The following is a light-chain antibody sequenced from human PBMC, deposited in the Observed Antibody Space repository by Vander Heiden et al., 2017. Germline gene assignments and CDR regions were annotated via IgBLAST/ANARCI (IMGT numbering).Light chain of an antibody. V-gene: IGKV1-5*03. Sequence: DIQMTQSPSTLSASLGDRVTITCRASQSISSWLAWYQQKPGKAPKLLIYKASSLESGVPSRFSGSGCGTEFTLTISRLQPDDFAAYYWQQYNSDSLPWTFGQGTKVEIK. CDR3: QQYNSDSLPWT. CDR1: QSISSW. CDR2: KAS. J-gene: IGKJ1*01.